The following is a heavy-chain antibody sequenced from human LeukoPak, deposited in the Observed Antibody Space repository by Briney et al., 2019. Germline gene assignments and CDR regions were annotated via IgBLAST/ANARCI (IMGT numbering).Heavy chain of an antibody. V-gene: IGHV1-8*03. CDR1: GYTFTSYD. D-gene: IGHD6-13*01. J-gene: IGHJ4*02. CDR3: ARFVRQQLVDY. CDR2: MNPNSGNT. Sequence: ASVKVSCKASGYTFTSYDINWVRQATGQGLEWMGWMNPNSGNTGYAQKFQGRVTITRNTSISTAYMELRSLRSDDTAVYYCARFVRQQLVDYWGQGTLVTVSS.